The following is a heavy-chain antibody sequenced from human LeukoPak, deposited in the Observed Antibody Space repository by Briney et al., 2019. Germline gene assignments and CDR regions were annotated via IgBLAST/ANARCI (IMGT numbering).Heavy chain of an antibody. CDR2: ISYDGYNK. Sequence: PGGSLRLSCAASGFTFSSYAMHWVRQAPGKGLEWVAVISYDGYNKYYADSVKGRFTISRDNSKNTLYLQMNSLRAEDTAVYYCAKDREPSGMDVWGQGTTVTVSS. V-gene: IGHV3-30-3*01. D-gene: IGHD1-14*01. J-gene: IGHJ6*02. CDR1: GFTFSSYA. CDR3: AKDREPSGMDV.